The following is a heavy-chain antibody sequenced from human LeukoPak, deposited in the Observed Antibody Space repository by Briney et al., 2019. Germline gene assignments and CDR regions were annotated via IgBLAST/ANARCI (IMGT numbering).Heavy chain of an antibody. CDR1: GFTFSNAW. V-gene: IGHV3-15*01. D-gene: IGHD2-2*01. Sequence: GGSLRLSCAASGFTFSNAWMSWVRQAPGKGLEWVGRIKSKTDGGTTDYAAPVKVRFTISRDDSKNTVYLQINSLKTEDTAVYYCTPPPKYCSTSSCYAFDVWGQGTMVTVSS. J-gene: IGHJ3*01. CDR2: IKSKTDGGTT. CDR3: TPPPKYCSTSSCYAFDV.